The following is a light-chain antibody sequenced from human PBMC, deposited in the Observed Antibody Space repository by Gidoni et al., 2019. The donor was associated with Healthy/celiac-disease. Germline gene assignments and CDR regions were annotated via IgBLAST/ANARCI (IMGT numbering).Light chain of an antibody. V-gene: IGKV3-20*01. J-gene: IGKJ3*01. Sequence: EIVLTQSPGTLSLSPGERATLSCRASQSVSSSYLACYQQQPGQAPRLLIYGASSRATGSPDRFSGSGSGTDFPLTISRLEPEDFAVYYCQQYGSSPFTFGPGTKVDIK. CDR1: QSVSSSY. CDR3: QQYGSSPFT. CDR2: GAS.